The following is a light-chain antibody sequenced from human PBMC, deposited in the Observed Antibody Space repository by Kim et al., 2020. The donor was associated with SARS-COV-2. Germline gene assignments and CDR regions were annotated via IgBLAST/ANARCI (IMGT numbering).Light chain of an antibody. CDR1: QSISSS. Sequence: EIVMTQSPATLSLSPGERATLSCRASQSISSSLAWYQQKPGQAPRVLIYGASARATGIPARFSGSGSGTEFTLTISNLQSEDFAVYYCEHYAYWRAFGQGTRLENK. CDR2: GAS. CDR3: EHYAYWRA. J-gene: IGKJ5*01. V-gene: IGKV3-15*01.